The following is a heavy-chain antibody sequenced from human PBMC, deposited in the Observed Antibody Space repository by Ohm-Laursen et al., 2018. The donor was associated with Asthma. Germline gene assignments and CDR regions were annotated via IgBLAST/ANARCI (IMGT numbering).Heavy chain of an antibody. D-gene: IGHD2-21*02. V-gene: IGHV1-46*01. Sequence: ASVKVSCKASGYSLSSNAISWVRQAPGQGLEWMGIINPSSGSSSYAQKFQGRVTMTSDTSTSTVYMELSSLRSEDTAVYYCARATFSTYCGGDCYYFDYWGQGTLVTVSS. CDR2: INPSSGSS. CDR3: ARATFSTYCGGDCYYFDY. CDR1: GYSLSSNA. J-gene: IGHJ4*02.